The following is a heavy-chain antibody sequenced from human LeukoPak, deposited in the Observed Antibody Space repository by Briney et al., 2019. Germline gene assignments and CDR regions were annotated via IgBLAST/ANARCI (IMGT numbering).Heavy chain of an antibody. CDR3: ARVVAAARAFDI. Sequence: GGTLRLSCAGSGFPFSSHGMNWVRQAPGKGLEWVSYISSSSSTTYYADSVKGRFTISRDNAKNSLYLQMNSLRAEDTAVYYCARVVAAARAFDIWGQGTMVTVSS. J-gene: IGHJ3*02. CDR2: ISSSSSTT. D-gene: IGHD6-13*01. V-gene: IGHV3-48*01. CDR1: GFPFSSHG.